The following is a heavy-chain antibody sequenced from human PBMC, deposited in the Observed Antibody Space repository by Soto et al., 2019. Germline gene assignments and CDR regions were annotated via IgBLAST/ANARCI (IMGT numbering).Heavy chain of an antibody. Sequence: PGGSLRLSCAASGFTVSSNYMTWVRQAPGKGLEYVSAISSNGGSTYYANSVKGRFTISRDNSKNTLYLQMGSLRAEDMAAYYCARGFGWLDYWGQGTLVTVSS. D-gene: IGHD6-19*01. V-gene: IGHV3-64*01. CDR1: GFTVSSNY. CDR3: ARGFGWLDY. CDR2: ISSNGGST. J-gene: IGHJ4*02.